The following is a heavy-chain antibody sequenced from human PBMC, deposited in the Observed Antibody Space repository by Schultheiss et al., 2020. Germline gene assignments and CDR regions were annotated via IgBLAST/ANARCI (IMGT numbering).Heavy chain of an antibody. CDR1: GFTFSSYW. Sequence: GGSLRLSCAASGFTFSSYWMSWVRQAPGKGLEWVANIKQDGSEKYYVDSVKGRFTISRDNAKNSLYLQMNSLRAEDTAVYYCAREGLLWFGELLLNYFDYWGQGTLVTVSS. J-gene: IGHJ4*02. CDR3: AREGLLWFGELLLNYFDY. D-gene: IGHD3-10*01. V-gene: IGHV3-7*01. CDR2: IKQDGSEK.